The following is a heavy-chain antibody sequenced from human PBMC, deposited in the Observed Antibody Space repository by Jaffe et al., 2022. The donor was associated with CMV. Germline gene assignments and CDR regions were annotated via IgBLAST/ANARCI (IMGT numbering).Heavy chain of an antibody. Sequence: EVQLVESGGGLVQPGGSLRLSCAASGFTFSSYWMSWVRQAPGKGLEWVANIKQDGSEKYYVDSVKGRFTISRDNAKNSLYLQMNSLRAEDTAVYYCARAWFGELRFYGMDVWGQGTTVTVSS. CDR3: ARAWFGELRFYGMDV. J-gene: IGHJ6*02. CDR1: GFTFSSYW. CDR2: IKQDGSEK. V-gene: IGHV3-7*01. D-gene: IGHD3-10*01.